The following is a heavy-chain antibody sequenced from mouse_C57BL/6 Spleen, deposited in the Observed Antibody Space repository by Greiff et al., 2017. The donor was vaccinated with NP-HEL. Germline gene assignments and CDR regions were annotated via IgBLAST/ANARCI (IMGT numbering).Heavy chain of an antibody. Sequence: QVQLQQPGAELVKPGASVKVSCKASGYTFTSYWMHWVKQRPGQGLEWIGRIHPSDSDTNYNQKFKGKATLTVDKSSSTAYMQLSSLTSEDSAVYYCAIEDGNYGDAMDYWGQGTSVTVSS. V-gene: IGHV1-74*01. J-gene: IGHJ4*01. D-gene: IGHD2-1*01. CDR2: IHPSDSDT. CDR1: GYTFTSYW. CDR3: AIEDGNYGDAMDY.